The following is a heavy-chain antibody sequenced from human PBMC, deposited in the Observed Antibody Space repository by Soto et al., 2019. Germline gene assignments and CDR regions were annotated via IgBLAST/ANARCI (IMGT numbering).Heavy chain of an antibody. J-gene: IGHJ4*02. D-gene: IGHD6-19*01. CDR1: GFTFSDYA. Sequence: VQLVESGGGAVQPGRSLRLSCAASGFTFSDYAMHWVRQAPGKGLEWVAVVSHDGRNTHYADSVKGRFTISRDSSKKTVTLEMTSLRAKNTAVYYVTKGGRQWLVISDFNFWGQGALVTVTS. CDR3: TKGGRQWLVISDFNF. CDR2: VSHDGRNT. V-gene: IGHV3-30*18.